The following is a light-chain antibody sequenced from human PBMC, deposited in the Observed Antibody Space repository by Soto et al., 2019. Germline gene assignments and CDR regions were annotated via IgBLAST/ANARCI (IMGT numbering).Light chain of an antibody. V-gene: IGLV2-18*02. J-gene: IGLJ2*01. CDR3: SSYTSSTTLV. CDR2: EVN. CDR1: SSDVGSYNR. Sequence: QSVLTQPPSVSGSPGQSVTISCTGTSSDVGSYNRVSWYQQPPGTAPKLMIYEVNNRPSGVPDRFSGSKSGNTASLTISGLQAEDEADYHCSSYTSSTTLVFDGGTKLTVL.